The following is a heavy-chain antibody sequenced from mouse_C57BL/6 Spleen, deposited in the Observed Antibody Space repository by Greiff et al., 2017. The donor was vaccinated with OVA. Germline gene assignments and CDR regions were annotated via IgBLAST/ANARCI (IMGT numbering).Heavy chain of an antibody. CDR3: AITTVVAREYAMDY. Sequence: VQLQPPGAELVRPGSSVKLSCKASGYTFTSYWMHWVKQRPIQGLEWIGNIDPSDSETHYNQKFKDKATLTVDKSSSTAYMQLSSLTSEDSAVYYCAITTVVAREYAMDYWGQGTSVTVSS. CDR2: IDPSDSET. V-gene: IGHV1-52*01. CDR1: GYTFTSYW. D-gene: IGHD1-1*01. J-gene: IGHJ4*01.